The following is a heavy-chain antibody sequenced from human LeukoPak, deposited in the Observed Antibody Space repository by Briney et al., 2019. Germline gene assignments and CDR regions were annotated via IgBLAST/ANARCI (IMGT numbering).Heavy chain of an antibody. CDR3: ARGTGIAVAGPNDY. CDR2: INWNGGST. D-gene: IGHD6-19*01. Sequence: GGSLRLSCAASGFTFSSYSRNWVRQAPGKGLEWVSGINWNGGSTGYADSVKGRFTISRDNAKNSLYLQMNSLRAEDTALYYCARGTGIAVAGPNDYWGQGTLVTVSS. CDR1: GFTFSSYS. V-gene: IGHV3-20*04. J-gene: IGHJ4*02.